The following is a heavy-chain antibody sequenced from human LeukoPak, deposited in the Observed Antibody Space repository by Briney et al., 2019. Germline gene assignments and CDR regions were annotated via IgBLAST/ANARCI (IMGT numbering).Heavy chain of an antibody. CDR2: ISGSGGST. CDR3: GCSGSYYNPLDY. D-gene: IGHD3-10*02. Sequence: PGGSLRLSCAASGYTFSSYAMSWFRQAPGGGLEWVSAISGSGGSTYYADSVKGRFTISRDNSKNTLYLQMNSLRAEDTAVYYCGCSGSYYNPLDYWGQGTLVTVSS. J-gene: IGHJ4*02. CDR1: GYTFSSYA. V-gene: IGHV3-23*01.